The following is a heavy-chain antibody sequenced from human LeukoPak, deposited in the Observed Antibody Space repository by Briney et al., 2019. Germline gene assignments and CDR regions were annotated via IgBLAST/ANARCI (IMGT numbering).Heavy chain of an antibody. CDR2: ISGSGGST. Sequence: PGGSLRLSCAASGFTFSSNAMSWVRQAPGKGLEWVSAISGSGGSTYYADSVKGRFTISRDNSKNTLYLQMNSLRAEDTAVYYCAKVEGVVVVAATYDAFDIWGQGTMVTVSS. CDR1: GFTFSSNA. J-gene: IGHJ3*02. D-gene: IGHD2-15*01. CDR3: AKVEGVVVVAATYDAFDI. V-gene: IGHV3-23*01.